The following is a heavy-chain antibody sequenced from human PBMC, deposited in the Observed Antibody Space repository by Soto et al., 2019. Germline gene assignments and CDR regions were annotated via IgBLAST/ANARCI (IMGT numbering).Heavy chain of an antibody. CDR3: AKDRYSSGYYFDY. D-gene: IGHD6-25*01. CDR2: ISGSGGST. J-gene: IGHJ4*02. Sequence: LRLSCAASGFIVGRYWMSWVRQAPGKGLEWVPAISGSGGSTYYADSVKGRFTISRDNSKNTLYLQMNSLRAEDTAVYYCAKDRYSSGYYFDYWGQGTLVTVSS. CDR1: GFIVGRYW. V-gene: IGHV3-23*01.